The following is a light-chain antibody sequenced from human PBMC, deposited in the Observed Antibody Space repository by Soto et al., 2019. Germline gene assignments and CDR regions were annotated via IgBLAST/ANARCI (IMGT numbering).Light chain of an antibody. Sequence: DIQMTQSPSTLSASVGDRVTITCRASQSISVWLAWYQQKAGKAPNLLIYKASRLESGVPSRFSGSGSETEFTLTISSLEPEDFAVYYCQQRSKWRTFGQGTKV. CDR1: QSISVW. CDR2: KAS. V-gene: IGKV1-5*03. J-gene: IGKJ1*01. CDR3: QQRSKWRT.